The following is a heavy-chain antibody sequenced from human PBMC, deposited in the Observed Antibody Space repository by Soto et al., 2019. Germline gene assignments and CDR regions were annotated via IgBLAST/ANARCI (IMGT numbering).Heavy chain of an antibody. V-gene: IGHV4-61*05. J-gene: IGHJ5*02. Sequence: SETLSLTCTVSGDSIGSGNKYWGWIRQAPGKGLEWIGYISDSGTTNYNPSLGSRVTISVDTSRKLFSLKLSSVTAADTAVYFCARDRWMSRANWFDPWGPGTLVTAPQ. CDR1: GDSIGSGNKY. D-gene: IGHD3-16*02. CDR3: ARDRWMSRANWFDP. CDR2: ISDSGTT.